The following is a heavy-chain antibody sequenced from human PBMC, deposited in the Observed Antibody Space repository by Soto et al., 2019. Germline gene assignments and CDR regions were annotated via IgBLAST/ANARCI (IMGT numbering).Heavy chain of an antibody. CDR2: IYYSGST. CDR1: GGSISSSSCY. J-gene: IGHJ6*03. D-gene: IGHD3-3*01. V-gene: IGHV4-39*01. CDR3: ARFDYDFYYYYMDV. Sequence: TSETLSLTCTVSGGSISSSSCYWGWIRQPPGKGLEWIGSIYYSGSTYYNPSLKSRVTISVDTSKNQFSLKLSSVTAADTAVYYCARFDYDFYYYYMDVWGKGTTVTVSS.